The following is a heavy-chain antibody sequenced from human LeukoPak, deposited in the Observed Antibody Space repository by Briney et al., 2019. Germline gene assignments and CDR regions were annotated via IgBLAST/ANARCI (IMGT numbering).Heavy chain of an antibody. CDR2: ISYDGSNK. Sequence: GGSLRLSCAASGFTFSSYGMHWVRQAPGKGLEWVAVISYDGSNKYYADSVKGRFTISRDNSKNTLYLQMNSLRAEDTAVYYCAIDILTGYYDFDYWGRGTLVTVSS. CDR1: GFTFSSYG. V-gene: IGHV3-30*03. D-gene: IGHD3-9*01. CDR3: AIDILTGYYDFDY. J-gene: IGHJ4*02.